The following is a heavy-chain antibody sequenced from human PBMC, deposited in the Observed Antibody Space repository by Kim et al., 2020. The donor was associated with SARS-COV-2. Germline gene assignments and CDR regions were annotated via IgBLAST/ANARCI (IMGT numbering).Heavy chain of an antibody. CDR2: ISSSSSYI. D-gene: IGHD6-19*01. V-gene: IGHV3-21*01. Sequence: GGSLRLSCAASGFTFSSYSMNWVRQAPGKGLEWVSSISSSSSYIYYADSVKGRFTISRDNAKNSLYLQMNSLRAEDTAVYYCARTRDSGWSYFDYWAREPWSPSPQ. CDR1: GFTFSSYS. CDR3: ARTRDSGWSYFDY. J-gene: IGHJ4*02.